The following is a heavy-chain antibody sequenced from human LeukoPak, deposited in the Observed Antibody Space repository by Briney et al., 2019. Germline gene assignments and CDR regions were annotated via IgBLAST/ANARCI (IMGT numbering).Heavy chain of an antibody. CDR3: ARVGGSSSWGDYYYMDV. CDR1: GYTFTSYY. D-gene: IGHD6-13*01. CDR2: INPSGGST. Sequence: GASVKVSCKASGYTFTSYYMHWVRQAPGQGLEWMGIINPSGGSTSYAQKFQGRVTMTRDMSTSTVYMELSRLRSDDTAVYYCARVGGSSSWGDYYYMDVWGKGTTVTVSS. V-gene: IGHV1-46*01. J-gene: IGHJ6*03.